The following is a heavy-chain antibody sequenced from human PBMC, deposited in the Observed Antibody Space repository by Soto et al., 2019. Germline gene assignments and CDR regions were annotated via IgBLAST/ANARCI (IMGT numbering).Heavy chain of an antibody. Sequence: QVQLEQSGAEVRKPGSSVKVSCKASGGTFSSSAINWLRQAPGQGPEWMGGIIPTFGTSNYIPKLRGRVTITADTSTNTAYMGVSSRTSEDTAMYYCARSETAGHKGFDIWGQGTMVTVSA. CDR1: GGTFSSSA. V-gene: IGHV1-69*06. CDR3: ARSETAGHKGFDI. CDR2: IIPTFGTS. D-gene: IGHD6-19*01. J-gene: IGHJ3*02.